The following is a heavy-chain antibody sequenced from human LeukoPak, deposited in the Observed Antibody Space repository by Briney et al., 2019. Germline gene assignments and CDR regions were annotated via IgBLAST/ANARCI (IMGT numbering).Heavy chain of an antibody. CDR3: ARDLEYYDSSGLTDY. Sequence: SETLSLTCTVSGGSISSYYWSWIRQPPGKGLEWIGYIYYSGSTNYNPSLKSRVTISVDTSKNQFSLKLSSVTAADTAVYYCARDLEYYDSSGLTDYWGQGTLVTVSS. CDR2: IYYSGST. D-gene: IGHD3-22*01. V-gene: IGHV4-59*01. J-gene: IGHJ4*02. CDR1: GGSISSYY.